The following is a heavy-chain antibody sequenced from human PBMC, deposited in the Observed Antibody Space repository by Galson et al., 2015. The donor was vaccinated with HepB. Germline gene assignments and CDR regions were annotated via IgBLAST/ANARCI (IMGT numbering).Heavy chain of an antibody. D-gene: IGHD6-6*01. V-gene: IGHV3-7*03. CDR2: IREDGNKI. Sequence: SLRLSCAASGLTFSASSMSWVRQAPGKGLEWVANIREDGNKIYYVDSVKGRFTMSRDNAKNSIYLQMNSLRAEDTAVYYCARANYSSSFDYWGQGTLVTVSS. J-gene: IGHJ4*02. CDR1: GLTFSASS. CDR3: ARANYSSSFDY.